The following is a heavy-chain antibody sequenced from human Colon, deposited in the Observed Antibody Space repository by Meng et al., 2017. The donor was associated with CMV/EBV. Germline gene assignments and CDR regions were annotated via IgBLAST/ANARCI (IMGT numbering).Heavy chain of an antibody. V-gene: IGHV3-15*01. Sequence: GGSLRLSCAASGFGFKTAWMTWVRQSPGKGWEWVGHVKTEAEGVTTDYAAPVEDRFTTSRDDSKSMVYLQMHSLKTDDTAVYYCSTGFFWGQGTLVTVSS. J-gene: IGHJ4*02. CDR1: GFGFKTAW. CDR3: STGFF. CDR2: VKTEAEGVTT.